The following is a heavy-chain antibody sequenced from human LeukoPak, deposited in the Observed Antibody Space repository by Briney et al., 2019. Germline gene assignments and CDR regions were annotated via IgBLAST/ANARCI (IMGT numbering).Heavy chain of an antibody. J-gene: IGHJ4*02. D-gene: IGHD1-26*01. V-gene: IGHV1-8*01. CDR3: ARSIVGVRKRNDY. CDR2: MNPNSGHT. CDR1: GYTFSSYD. Sequence: GASVKVSCKASGYTFSSYDIIWERQASGQGLEWMGWMNPNSGHTGYAQKFQGRVTMTRSTSISTAYMELTSLTSEDSAVYYCARSIVGVRKRNDYWGQGTLVTVSS.